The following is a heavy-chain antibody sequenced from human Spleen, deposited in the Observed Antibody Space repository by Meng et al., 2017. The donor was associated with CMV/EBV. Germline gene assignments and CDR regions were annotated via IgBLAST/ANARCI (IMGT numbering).Heavy chain of an antibody. J-gene: IGHJ6*02. CDR3: AKDIGSGIYRKSYYYYNGMNV. V-gene: IGHV3-11*01. D-gene: IGHD1-14*01. CDR1: GFTFSDYY. CDR2: ISSSGSTI. Sequence: GESLKISCAASGFTFSDYYMSWIRQAPGKGLEWVSYISSSGSTIYYADSVKGRFTISRDNAKNSLYLQMNSLRPEDTALYYCAKDIGSGIYRKSYYYYNGMNVWGQGTTVTVSS.